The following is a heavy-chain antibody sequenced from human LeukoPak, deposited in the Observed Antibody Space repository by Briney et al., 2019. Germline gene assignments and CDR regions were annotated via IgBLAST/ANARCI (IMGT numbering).Heavy chain of an antibody. V-gene: IGHV3-21*01. J-gene: IGHJ3*02. Sequence: PGGSLRLSCAASGFTFSSYSMNWVRQAPGKGLEWVSSISSSSSYIYYAGSVKGRFTISRDNAKNSLYLQMNSLRAEDTAVYYCARDAGNDAFDIWGQGTMVTVSS. CDR1: GFTFSSYS. CDR3: ARDAGNDAFDI. D-gene: IGHD6-13*01. CDR2: ISSSSSYI.